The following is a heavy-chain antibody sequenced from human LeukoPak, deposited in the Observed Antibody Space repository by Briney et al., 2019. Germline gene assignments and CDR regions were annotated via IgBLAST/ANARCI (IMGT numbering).Heavy chain of an antibody. V-gene: IGHV1-46*01. CDR3: AKDGGQQWLTNYYSYGMDV. Sequence: GASVKVSCKASGYTFPSYFMHWVRQAPGQGLEWMGIINPTGGSTTYAQKFQGRVTMTRDTSTSTVYMELSSLRSDDTAVYYCAKDGGQQWLTNYYSYGMDVWGQGTTVIVSS. D-gene: IGHD6-19*01. CDR1: GYTFPSYF. J-gene: IGHJ6*02. CDR2: INPTGGST.